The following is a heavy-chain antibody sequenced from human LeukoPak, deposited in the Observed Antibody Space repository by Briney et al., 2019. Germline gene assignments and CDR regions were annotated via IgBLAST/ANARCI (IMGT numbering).Heavy chain of an antibody. V-gene: IGHV3-53*01. Sequence: GGSLRLSCAASGFIVSGKYMSWVRQAPGKGLEWVSVIRSDGSTSYADSVKGRFTISRDTSKDTLYLQMHSLRAEDTAVYYCVRAAPRDCSSTSCSLFDSWGQGTLVTVSS. CDR2: IRSDGST. D-gene: IGHD2-2*01. J-gene: IGHJ4*02. CDR3: VRAAPRDCSSTSCSLFDS. CDR1: GFIVSGKY.